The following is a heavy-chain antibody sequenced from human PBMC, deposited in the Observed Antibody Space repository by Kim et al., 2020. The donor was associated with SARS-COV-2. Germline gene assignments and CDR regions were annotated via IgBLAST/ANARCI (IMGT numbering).Heavy chain of an antibody. V-gene: IGHV3-23*01. J-gene: IGHJ6*02. CDR1: GFTFSNYA. Sequence: GGSLRLSCVASGFTFSNYAMSWVRQAPGKGLEWVSAMCGGGGSTYYAASVKGRFTISRDYSKNTLYLQMNTLGADDTAVYYCAKVSNCNDGRGMDSWGQG. CDR2: MCGGGGST. CDR3: AKVSNCNDGRGMDS. D-gene: IGHD1-1*01.